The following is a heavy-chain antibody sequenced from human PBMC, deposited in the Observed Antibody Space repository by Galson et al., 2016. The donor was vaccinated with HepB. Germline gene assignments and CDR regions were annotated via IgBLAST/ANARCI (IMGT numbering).Heavy chain of an antibody. CDR1: GCPFKDYH. CDR2: VSNRGTFT. CDR3: ARDPAGDGRYFDN. Sequence: SPRPSCAASGCPFKDYHMSWSRQAPGKGLEWRSYVSNRGTFTNYAASVKGRFTISRDNAKNSLYLHMNTLRAEDTAVYVCARDPAGDGRYFDNWGQGTLVTVSS. J-gene: IGHJ4*02. V-gene: IGHV3-11*06.